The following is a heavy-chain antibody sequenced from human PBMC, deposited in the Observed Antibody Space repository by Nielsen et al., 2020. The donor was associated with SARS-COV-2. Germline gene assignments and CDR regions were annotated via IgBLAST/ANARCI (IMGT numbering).Heavy chain of an antibody. CDR1: GYTFTSYG. CDR2: ISAYNGNT. Sequence: ASVKVSCKASGYTFTSYGISWVRQAPGQGLEWMGWISAYNGNTNYAQKLQGRVTITTDTSTSTAYMELRSLRSDDTAVYYCARQGPYSSSWYVVYYFDYWGQGTLVTVSS. D-gene: IGHD6-13*01. V-gene: IGHV1-18*01. CDR3: ARQGPYSSSWYVVYYFDY. J-gene: IGHJ4*02.